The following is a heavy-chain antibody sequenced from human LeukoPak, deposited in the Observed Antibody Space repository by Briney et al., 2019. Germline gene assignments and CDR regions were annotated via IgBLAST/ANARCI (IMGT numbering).Heavy chain of an antibody. D-gene: IGHD3-22*01. J-gene: IGHJ5*02. CDR2: IIPILGIA. Sequence: ASVKVSCKASGGTFSSYAISWVRQAPGQGLEWIGRIIPILGIANYAQKFQGRVTITADKSTSTAYMELSSLRSEDTAVYYCARDRVTTHPISFDPWGQGTQVTVSS. V-gene: IGHV1-69*04. CDR1: GGTFSSYA. CDR3: ARDRVTTHPISFDP.